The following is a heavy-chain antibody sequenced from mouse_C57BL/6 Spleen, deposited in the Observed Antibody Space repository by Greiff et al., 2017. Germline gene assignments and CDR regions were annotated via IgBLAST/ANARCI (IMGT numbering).Heavy chain of an antibody. Sequence: QVQLQQPGAELVKPGASVKLSCKASGYTFTSYWMQWVKQRPGQGLEWIGEIDPSDSYTNYNQKFKGKATLTVDTSSSPAYMQLSSLTSEDSAVYYCARSFYYGDYWGQGTTLTVSS. J-gene: IGHJ2*01. V-gene: IGHV1-50*01. CDR1: GYTFTSYW. CDR3: ARSFYYGDY. CDR2: IDPSDSYT.